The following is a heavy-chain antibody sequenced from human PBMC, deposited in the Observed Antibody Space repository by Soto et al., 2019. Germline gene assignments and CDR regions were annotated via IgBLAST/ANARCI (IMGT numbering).Heavy chain of an antibody. D-gene: IGHD2-2*01. V-gene: IGHV4-31*03. CDR3: ARYAPGGNWFDP. CDR2: IYYSGST. J-gene: IGHJ5*02. CDR1: GGSIRSGGYY. Sequence: SETLSLTCTVSGGSIRSGGYYWSWIRQHPGKGLEWIGYIYYSGSTYYNPSLKSRVTISVDTSKNQFSLKLSSVTAADTAVYYCARYAPGGNWFDPWGQGTLVTVSS.